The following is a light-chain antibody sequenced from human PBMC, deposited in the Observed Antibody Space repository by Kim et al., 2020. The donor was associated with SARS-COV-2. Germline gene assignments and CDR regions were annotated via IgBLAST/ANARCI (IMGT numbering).Light chain of an antibody. J-gene: IGLJ3*02. V-gene: IGLV3-1*01. CDR1: KLGDKS. Sequence: SYELTQPPSVSVSPGQTASITCSGDKLGDKSVCWYQQKPGQSPVRVIYEDSRRPSGIPERFLGSNSGNTATLTISGTQAMDEADYYCQAWDSSTGVFGGGTQLTVL. CDR3: QAWDSSTGV. CDR2: EDS.